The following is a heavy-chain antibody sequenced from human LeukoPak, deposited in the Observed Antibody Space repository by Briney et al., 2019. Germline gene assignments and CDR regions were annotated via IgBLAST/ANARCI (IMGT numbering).Heavy chain of an antibody. CDR3: ARCRVVPAATDYYYYYMDV. J-gene: IGHJ6*03. Sequence: SVKVSCKASGGTFSSYAISWVRQAPGQGLEWMGGIIPIFGTANYAQKFQGRVTITTDESTSTAYMELSSLRSEDTAVYYCARCRVVPAATDYYYYYMDVWGKGTTVTVSS. D-gene: IGHD2-2*01. CDR1: GGTFSSYA. CDR2: IIPIFGTA. V-gene: IGHV1-69*05.